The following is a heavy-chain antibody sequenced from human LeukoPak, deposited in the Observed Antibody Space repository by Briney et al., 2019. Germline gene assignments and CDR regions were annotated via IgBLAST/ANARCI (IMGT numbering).Heavy chain of an antibody. D-gene: IGHD6-19*01. V-gene: IGHV3-9*01. CDR1: GFNFSSYS. J-gene: IGHJ4*02. Sequence: PGGSLRLSCAASGFNFSSYSMNWVRQAPGKGLEWVSGISWNSGSIGYADSVKGRFTISRDNAKNSLYLQMNSLRAEDTALYYCAKAPIAVAGIVDYWGQGTLVTVSS. CDR2: ISWNSGSI. CDR3: AKAPIAVAGIVDY.